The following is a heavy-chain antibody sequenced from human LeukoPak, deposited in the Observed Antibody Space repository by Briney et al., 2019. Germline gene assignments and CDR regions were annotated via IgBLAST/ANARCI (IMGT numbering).Heavy chain of an antibody. CDR1: GGSVSSGSYY. V-gene: IGHV4-61*01. Sequence: SETLSLTCTVSGGSVSSGSYYWSWIRQPPGKGLEWIGYIYHSGSTNYNPSLKSRVTISVDTSKNQFSLKLSSVTAADTAVYYCARDSRGRKPTTDDYWGQGTLVTVSS. CDR3: ARDSRGRKPTTDDY. CDR2: IYHSGST. D-gene: IGHD1-26*01. J-gene: IGHJ4*02.